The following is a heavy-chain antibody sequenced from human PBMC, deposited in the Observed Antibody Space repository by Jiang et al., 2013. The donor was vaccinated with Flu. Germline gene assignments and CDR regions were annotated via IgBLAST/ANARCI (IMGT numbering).Heavy chain of an antibody. CDR2: IAYSGST. D-gene: IGHD1-7*01. J-gene: IGHJ6*02. CDR3: ARHPSCGTTSCHFYGVDV. CDR1: GDSISSSSYY. Sequence: GSGLVKPSETLSLTCTVSGDSISSSSYYWGWIRQPPGKGLEWMGTIAYSGSTYYNPSLESRLTISADTSKNQFSLKLSSVTAADTALYYCARHPSCGTTSCHFYGVDVWGQG. V-gene: IGHV4-39*01.